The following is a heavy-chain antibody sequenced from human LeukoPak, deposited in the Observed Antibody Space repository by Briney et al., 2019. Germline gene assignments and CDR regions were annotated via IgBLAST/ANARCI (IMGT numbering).Heavy chain of an antibody. CDR2: INPNSGGT. CDR1: GYTFTGYY. Sequence: ASVKVSCKASGYTFTGYYMHWVRQAPGQGLEWMGWINPNSGGTNYAQKFQGRVTMTRDTSISTAYMELSRLRSDDTAVYYCASSILWFGGPGSLDYWGQGTLVTVSS. V-gene: IGHV1-2*02. CDR3: ASSILWFGGPGSLDY. J-gene: IGHJ4*02. D-gene: IGHD3-10*01.